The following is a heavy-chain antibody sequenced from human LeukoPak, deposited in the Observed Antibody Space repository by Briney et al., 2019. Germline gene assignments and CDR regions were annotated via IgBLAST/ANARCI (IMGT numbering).Heavy chain of an antibody. Sequence: ASVKVSCKASGYTFTDYYVHWVRQAPGQGLEWIGWINPNNGVTQCAQKFQGTVTMTRDTSINTAYLELISLGSDDTAVYFCARDGSFDFWGQGTLVTVSS. J-gene: IGHJ4*02. CDR1: GYTFTDYY. CDR3: ARDGSFDF. V-gene: IGHV1-2*02. D-gene: IGHD2-2*03. CDR2: INPNNGVT.